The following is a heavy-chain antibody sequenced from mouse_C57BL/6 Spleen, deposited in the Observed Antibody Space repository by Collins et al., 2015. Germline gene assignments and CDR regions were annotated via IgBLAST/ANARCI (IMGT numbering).Heavy chain of an antibody. CDR1: GYTFTSYW. J-gene: IGHJ4*01. CDR3: ARGYYSNAMDC. Sequence: QVQLQQPGAELVRPGSSVKLSCKASGYTFTSYWMDWVKQRPGQGLEWIGNIYPSDSETHYNQKFKDKATLTVDKSSSTAYMQLSSLTSEDSAVYYCARGYYSNAMDCWGQGTSVTVSS. D-gene: IGHD2-5*01. V-gene: IGHV1-61*01. CDR2: IYPSDSET.